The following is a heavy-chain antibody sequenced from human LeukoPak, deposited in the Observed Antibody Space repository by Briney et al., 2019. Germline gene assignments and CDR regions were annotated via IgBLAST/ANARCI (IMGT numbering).Heavy chain of an antibody. CDR3: ARVPIVVVPAVNTNYYYYYGTDV. D-gene: IGHD2-2*01. Sequence: GGSLRLSCAASGFTFSSYSMNWVRQAPGKGLEWVSSISSSSSYIYYADSVKGRFTISRDNAKNSLYLQMNSLRAEDTAVYYCARVPIVVVPAVNTNYYYYYGTDVWGQGTTVTVSS. CDR2: ISSSSSYI. V-gene: IGHV3-21*01. J-gene: IGHJ6*02. CDR1: GFTFSSYS.